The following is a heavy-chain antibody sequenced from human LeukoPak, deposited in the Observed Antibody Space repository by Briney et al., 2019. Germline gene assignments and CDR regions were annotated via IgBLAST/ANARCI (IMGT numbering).Heavy chain of an antibody. CDR3: ARFIVVVAATSIGRFDP. V-gene: IGHV4-30-2*01. D-gene: IGHD2-15*01. J-gene: IGHJ5*02. Sequence: PSETLSLTCADSGGSISSGGYSWSWIRQPPGKGLEWIGYIYHSGSTYYNSSLKSRVTISVDRSKNQFSLKLSSVTAADTAVYYCARFIVVVAATSIGRFDPWGQGTLVTVSS. CDR2: IYHSGST. CDR1: GGSISSGGYS.